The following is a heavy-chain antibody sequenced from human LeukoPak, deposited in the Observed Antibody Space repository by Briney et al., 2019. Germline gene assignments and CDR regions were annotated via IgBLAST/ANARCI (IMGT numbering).Heavy chain of an antibody. V-gene: IGHV3-30*18. J-gene: IGHJ4*02. CDR1: GFTFSSYG. CDR3: AKEASYYYDSSGYLSLDYFDY. Sequence: GGSLRLSCSASGFTFSSYGMHWVRQAPGKGLEWVAVISYDGSNKYYADSVKGRFTISRDNSKNTLYLQMNSLRAEDTAVYYCAKEASYYYDSSGYLSLDYFDYWGQGTLVTVSS. CDR2: ISYDGSNK. D-gene: IGHD3-22*01.